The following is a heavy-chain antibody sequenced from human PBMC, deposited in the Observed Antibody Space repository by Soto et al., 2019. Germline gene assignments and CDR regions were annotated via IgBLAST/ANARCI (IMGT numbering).Heavy chain of an antibody. V-gene: IGHV4-61*01. Sequence: SETLSLTCTVSCGSVSSGSYYWSWIRQPPGKGLEWIGYIYYSGSTNYNPSLKSRVTISVDTSKNQFSLKLSSVTAADTAVYYCASNWNSDAFDIWGQGTMVTVSS. CDR2: IYYSGST. CDR3: ASNWNSDAFDI. J-gene: IGHJ3*02. CDR1: CGSVSSGSYY. D-gene: IGHD1-1*01.